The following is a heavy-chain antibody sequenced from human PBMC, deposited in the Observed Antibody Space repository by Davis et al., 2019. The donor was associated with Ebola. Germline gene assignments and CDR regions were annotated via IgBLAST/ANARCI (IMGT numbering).Heavy chain of an antibody. V-gene: IGHV1-46*01. Sequence: ASVKVSCKASGYTFTSYYMHWVRQAPGQGLEWMGIINPSGGSTSYAQKFQGRVTISVDTSKNQFSLKLSSVTAADTAVYYCARGGAAAGRYYYYGMDVWGQGTTVTVSS. CDR3: ARGGAAAGRYYYYGMDV. CDR2: INPSGGST. D-gene: IGHD6-13*01. CDR1: GYTFTSYY. J-gene: IGHJ6*02.